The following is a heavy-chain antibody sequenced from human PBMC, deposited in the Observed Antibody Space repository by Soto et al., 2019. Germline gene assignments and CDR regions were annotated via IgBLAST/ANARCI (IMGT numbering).Heavy chain of an antibody. CDR3: ARERAIAAAGKGYYGMDV. V-gene: IGHV4-34*01. J-gene: IGHJ6*04. CDR2: INHSGST. D-gene: IGHD6-13*01. CDR1: GGSFSGYY. Sequence: SETLSLTSAVYGGSFSGYYWSWIRQPPGKGLEWIGEINHSGSTNYNPSLKSRVTISVDTSKNQFSLKLSSVTAADTAVYYCARERAIAAAGKGYYGMDVWGEGTTVTVSS.